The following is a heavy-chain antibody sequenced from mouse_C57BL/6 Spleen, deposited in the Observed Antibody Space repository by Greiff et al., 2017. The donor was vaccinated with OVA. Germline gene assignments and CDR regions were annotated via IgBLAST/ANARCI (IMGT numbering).Heavy chain of an antibody. Sequence: VQLQQPGAELVRPGSSVKLSCKASGYTFTSYWMDWVKQRPGQGLEWIGNIYPSDSETPYNQKFKDKATLTVDKSSSTAYMQLSSLTSEDSAVYYCARRNWAYYAMDYWGQGTSVTVSS. CDR1: GYTFTSYW. D-gene: IGHD4-1*01. CDR3: ARRNWAYYAMDY. J-gene: IGHJ4*01. CDR2: IYPSDSET. V-gene: IGHV1-61*01.